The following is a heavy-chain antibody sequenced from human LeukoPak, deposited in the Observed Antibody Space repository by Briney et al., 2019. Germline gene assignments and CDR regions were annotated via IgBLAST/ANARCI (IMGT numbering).Heavy chain of an antibody. J-gene: IGHJ5*02. Sequence: SETLSLTCAVYGGSFSGYYWSWIRQPPGKGLEWIGEINHSGSTNYNPSLKSRVTISVDTSKNQFSLKLSSVTAADTAVYYCARRIAAAGNFAPGWFDPWGQGTLVTVSS. V-gene: IGHV4-34*01. CDR1: GGSFSGYY. CDR3: ARRIAAAGNFAPGWFDP. CDR2: INHSGST. D-gene: IGHD6-13*01.